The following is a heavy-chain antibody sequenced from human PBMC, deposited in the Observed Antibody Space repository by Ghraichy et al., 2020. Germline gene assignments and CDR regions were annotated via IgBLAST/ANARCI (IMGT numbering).Heavy chain of an antibody. V-gene: IGHV4-59*08. Sequence: SETLSLTCTVSGASTSLNYWTWIRQPPGKGLEWIGYVYNSGSTDYNPSLKSRVTISMVTSKKRFSLKLNSATAADSAVYYCARLRNSYYYVLDYWGPGILVTVSS. CDR1: GASTSLNY. J-gene: IGHJ4*02. CDR3: ARLRNSYYYVLDY. CDR2: VYNSGST. D-gene: IGHD3-22*01.